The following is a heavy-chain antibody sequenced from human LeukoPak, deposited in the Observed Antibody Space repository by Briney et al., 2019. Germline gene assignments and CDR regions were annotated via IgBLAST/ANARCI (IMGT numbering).Heavy chain of an antibody. CDR1: GGSISSYY. Sequence: SETLSLTCTVSGGSISSYYWSWIRQPAGKGLEWIGRIYTSGSTNYNPSLKSRVTISVDTSKNQFSLKLSSVTAADTAVYYCAREVYDSSGYYMRVLEYYFDYWGQGTLVTVSS. CDR3: AREVYDSSGYYMRVLEYYFDY. J-gene: IGHJ4*02. CDR2: IYTSGST. V-gene: IGHV4-4*07. D-gene: IGHD3-22*01.